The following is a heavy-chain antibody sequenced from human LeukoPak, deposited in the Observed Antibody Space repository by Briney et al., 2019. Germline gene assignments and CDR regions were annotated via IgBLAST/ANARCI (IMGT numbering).Heavy chain of an antibody. Sequence: ASVKVSCKASRGTFSSYAISWVRQAPGQGLEWMGGIIPIFGTANYAQKFQGRVTITTDESTSTAYMELSSLRSEDTAVYYCARVGYCSSTSCRRFNDAFDIWGQGTMVTVSS. CDR1: RGTFSSYA. D-gene: IGHD2-2*03. CDR2: IIPIFGTA. J-gene: IGHJ3*02. V-gene: IGHV1-69*05. CDR3: ARVGYCSSTSCRRFNDAFDI.